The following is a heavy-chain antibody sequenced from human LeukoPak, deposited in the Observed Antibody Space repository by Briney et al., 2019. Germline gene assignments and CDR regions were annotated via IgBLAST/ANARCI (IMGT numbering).Heavy chain of an antibody. Sequence: GASVKVSCKASGYTFTSYGISWVRQAPGQGLEGMGWISAYNGNTNYAQKLQGRVTMTTDTSTSTAYMELRSLRSDDTAVYYCARPLNCGGDCYSGMDYWGQGTLVTVSS. CDR2: ISAYNGNT. V-gene: IGHV1-18*01. J-gene: IGHJ4*02. CDR1: GYTFTSYG. CDR3: ARPLNCGGDCYSGMDY. D-gene: IGHD2-21*02.